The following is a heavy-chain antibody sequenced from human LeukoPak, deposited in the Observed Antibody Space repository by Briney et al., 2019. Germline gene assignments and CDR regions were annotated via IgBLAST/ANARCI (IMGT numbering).Heavy chain of an antibody. D-gene: IGHD3-22*01. CDR3: AKVPYDSSGYYYFDY. V-gene: IGHV3-23*01. CDR1: GFTFSSYA. Sequence: GGSLRLSCAASGFTFSSYAMSWVRQAPGKGLEWVSDISGSGGSTYYADSVKGRFTISRDNSKNTLYLQMSSLRAEDTAVYYCAKVPYDSSGYYYFDYWGQGTLVTVSS. J-gene: IGHJ4*02. CDR2: ISGSGGST.